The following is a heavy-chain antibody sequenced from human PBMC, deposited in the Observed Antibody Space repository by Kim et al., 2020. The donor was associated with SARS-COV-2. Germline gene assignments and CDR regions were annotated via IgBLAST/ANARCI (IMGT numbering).Heavy chain of an antibody. V-gene: IGHV1-69*13. CDR1: GGTFSSYA. J-gene: IGHJ6*02. D-gene: IGHD2-21*01. CDR2: IIPIFGTA. CDR3: ARKEYCGGDCYSWGSYGMDV. Sequence: SVKVSCKASGGTFSSYAISWVRQAPGQGLEWMGGIIPIFGTANYAQKFQGRVTITADESTSTAYMELSSLRSEDTAVYYCARKEYCGGDCYSWGSYGMDVWGQGTTVTVSS.